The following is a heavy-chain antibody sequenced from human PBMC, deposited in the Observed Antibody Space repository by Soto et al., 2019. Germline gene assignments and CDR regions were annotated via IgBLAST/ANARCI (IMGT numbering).Heavy chain of an antibody. CDR2: INHSGST. D-gene: IGHD2-2*01. J-gene: IGHJ4*02. V-gene: IGHV4-34*01. CDR1: GGSFSGYY. Sequence: QVQLQQWGAGLLKPSETLSLTCAVYGGSFSGYYWSWIRQPPGKGLEWIGEINHSGSTNYNPSLKSRVTISVGTFKKQFSLKLSSVAAADTAVYYCARGEDIVVVPAARFAYWGQGTLVTVSS. CDR3: ARGEDIVVVPAARFAY.